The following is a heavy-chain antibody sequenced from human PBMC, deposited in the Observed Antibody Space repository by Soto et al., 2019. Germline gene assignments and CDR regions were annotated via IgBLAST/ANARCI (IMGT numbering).Heavy chain of an antibody. CDR3: ASVHYYDISGPRASIDM. CDR1: GYTFTGYY. V-gene: IGHV1-2*02. Sequence: ASVKDSCKASGYTFTGYYMHWVRQAPGQGLEWMGWINPNSGGTNYAQKFQRRVTMTRDTSISTAYMELSRLRSADTAVYYCASVHYYDISGPRASIDMWGQGTMVTVSS. D-gene: IGHD3-22*01. J-gene: IGHJ3*02. CDR2: INPNSGGT.